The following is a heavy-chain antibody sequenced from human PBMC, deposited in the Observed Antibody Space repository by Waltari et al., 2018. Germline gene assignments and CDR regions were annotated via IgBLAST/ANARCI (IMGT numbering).Heavy chain of an antibody. Sequence: QVQLQESGPGLVKPSETLSLTCTVSGGSISSHYWSWIRQPPGKGLEWIGYIYYSGSTNYKPSLKSRVTISVDTSKNQFSLKLSSVTAADTAVYYCASIPQPGHCSGGSCYADYWGQGTLVTVSS. D-gene: IGHD2-15*01. CDR2: IYYSGST. J-gene: IGHJ4*02. CDR3: ASIPQPGHCSGGSCYADY. V-gene: IGHV4-59*11. CDR1: GGSISSHY.